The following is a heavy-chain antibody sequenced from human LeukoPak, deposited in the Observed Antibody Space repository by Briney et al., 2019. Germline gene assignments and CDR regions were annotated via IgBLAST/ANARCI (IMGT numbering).Heavy chain of an antibody. CDR3: ARTYYDFWSGYQSFDY. J-gene: IGHJ4*02. CDR1: GGSISSSSYY. CDR2: IYYSGST. D-gene: IGHD3-3*01. V-gene: IGHV4-39*01. Sequence: SETLSLTCTVSGGSISSSSYYWGWLRQPPGTGLEWIGSIYYSGSTYYNPSLKSRVTISVDTSKNQFSLKLSSVTAADTAVYYCARTYYDFWSGYQSFDYWGQGTLVTVSS.